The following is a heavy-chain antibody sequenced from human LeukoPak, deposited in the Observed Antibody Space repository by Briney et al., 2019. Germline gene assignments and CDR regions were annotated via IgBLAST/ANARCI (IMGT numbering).Heavy chain of an antibody. J-gene: IGHJ6*03. CDR3: ARDGDSGGWYRPYYYYMDV. V-gene: IGHV3-48*01. CDR1: GFTFSDYT. Sequence: GGSLRLSCAASGFTFSDYTMNWVRQAPGKGLEWVSYISSSSNTIYYADSVKGRFSISRDNAKNSLYLQMNSLRAEDTAVYYCARDGDSGGWYRPYYYYMDVWGKGTTVTVSS. D-gene: IGHD6-19*01. CDR2: ISSSSNTI.